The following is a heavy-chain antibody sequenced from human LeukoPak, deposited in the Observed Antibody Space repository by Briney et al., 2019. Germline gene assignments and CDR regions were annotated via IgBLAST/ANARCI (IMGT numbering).Heavy chain of an antibody. D-gene: IGHD2-15*01. Sequence: SETLSLTCAVYGGSFSGYYWSWIRQPPGKGLEWIGEINHSGSTNYNPPLKSRVTISVDTSKNQFFLKLSSVTAADTAVYYCARTRGLYCSGGSCYFYYYYGMGVWGQGTTVTVSS. V-gene: IGHV4-34*01. J-gene: IGHJ6*02. CDR2: INHSGST. CDR3: ARTRGLYCSGGSCYFYYYYGMGV. CDR1: GGSFSGYY.